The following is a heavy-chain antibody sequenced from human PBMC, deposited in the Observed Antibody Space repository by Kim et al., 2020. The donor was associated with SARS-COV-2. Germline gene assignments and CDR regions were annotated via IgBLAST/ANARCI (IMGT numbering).Heavy chain of an antibody. CDR1: GGSFSGYY. CDR3: ARGEFTRDSGSGSPLEVFDY. V-gene: IGHV4-34*01. J-gene: IGHJ4*02. CDR2: INHSGST. D-gene: IGHD3-10*01. Sequence: SETLSLTCAVYGGSFSGYYWSWIRQPPGKGLEWIGEINHSGSTNYNPSLKSRVTISVDTSKNQFSLKLSSVTAADTAVYYCARGEFTRDSGSGSPLEVFDYWGQGTLVTVSS.